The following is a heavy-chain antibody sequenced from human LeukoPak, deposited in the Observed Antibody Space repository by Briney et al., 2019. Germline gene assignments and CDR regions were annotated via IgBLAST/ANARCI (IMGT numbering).Heavy chain of an antibody. CDR3: ASGVGVTSDYFDY. CDR1: GFTFSSYT. V-gene: IGHV3-21*01. D-gene: IGHD3-3*01. J-gene: IGHJ4*02. CDR2: ISSSSSYK. Sequence: PGGSLRLSCAASGFTFSSYTMSWVRQAPGKGLEWVSSISSSSSYKYYADSVKGRFTISRDNAKNSLYLQMNTLRAEDTAVYYCASGVGVTSDYFDYWGQGTLVTVSS.